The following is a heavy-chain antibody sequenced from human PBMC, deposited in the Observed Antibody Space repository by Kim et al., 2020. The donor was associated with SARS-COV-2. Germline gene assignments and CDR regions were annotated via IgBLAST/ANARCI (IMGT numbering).Heavy chain of an antibody. J-gene: IGHJ4*02. CDR3: AKDASGGYQHYFDS. Sequence: YANSVKGPFTISRDDSKDTLHMQMNSLTAEDAGRYFCAKDASGGYQHYFDSWGQGTLVTVSS. V-gene: IGHV3-23*01. D-gene: IGHD3-16*02.